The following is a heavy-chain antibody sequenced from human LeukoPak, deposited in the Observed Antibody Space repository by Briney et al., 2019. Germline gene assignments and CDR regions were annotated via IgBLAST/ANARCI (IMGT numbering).Heavy chain of an antibody. V-gene: IGHV4-34*01. CDR1: GGSFSGYY. CDR2: INHSGST. J-gene: IGHJ6*02. Sequence: SETLSLTCAVYGGSFSGYYWSWIRQPPGKGLEWIGEINHSGSTNYNPSLKSRVTISVDTSKNQFSLKLSSVTAADTPVYYCARGGLRRLRKDYYYYGMDVWGQGTTVTVSS. CDR3: ARGGLRRLRKDYYYYGMDV. D-gene: IGHD4-17*01.